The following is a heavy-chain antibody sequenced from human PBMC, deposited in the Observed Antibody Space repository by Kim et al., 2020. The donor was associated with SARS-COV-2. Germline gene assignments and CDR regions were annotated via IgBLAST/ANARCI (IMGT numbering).Heavy chain of an antibody. CDR3: ARVDYGDYEEYYFDY. CDR1: GFTVSSNY. Sequence: GGSLRLSCAASGFTVSSNYMSWVRQAPGKGLEWVSVIYSGGSTYYADSVKGRFTISRDNSKNTLYLQMNSLRAEDTAVYYCARVDYGDYEEYYFDYWGQGTLVTVSS. J-gene: IGHJ4*02. CDR2: IYSGGST. V-gene: IGHV3-53*01. D-gene: IGHD4-17*01.